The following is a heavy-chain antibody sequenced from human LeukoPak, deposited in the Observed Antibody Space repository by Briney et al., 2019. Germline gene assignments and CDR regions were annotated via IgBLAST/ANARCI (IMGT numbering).Heavy chain of an antibody. CDR1: GFTFRTAW. Sequence: GGSLRLSCAASGFTFRTAWMSWVRQAPGKGLEWVSAISGSGGSTYYADSVKGRFTISRDNAKNTLYLQMNSLRAEDTAVYYCARAGQGGLLWFGELLDEDAFDIWGQGTMVTVSS. CDR3: ARAGQGGLLWFGELLDEDAFDI. J-gene: IGHJ3*02. D-gene: IGHD3-10*01. CDR2: ISGSGGST. V-gene: IGHV3-23*01.